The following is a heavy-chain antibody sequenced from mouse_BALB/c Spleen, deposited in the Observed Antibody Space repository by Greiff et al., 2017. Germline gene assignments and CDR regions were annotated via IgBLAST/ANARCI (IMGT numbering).Heavy chain of an antibody. CDR1: GFTFSSYA. CDR3: AMVYYNYDDAMDY. Sequence: EVQLVESGGGLVKPGGSLKLSCAASGFTFSSYAMSWVRQTPEKRLEWVASISSGGSTYYPASVKGRFTISRDNARNILYLQMSSLRSEDTAMYYCAMVYYNYDDAMDYWGQGTSVTVSS. D-gene: IGHD2-4*01. CDR2: ISSGGST. J-gene: IGHJ4*01. V-gene: IGHV5-6-5*01.